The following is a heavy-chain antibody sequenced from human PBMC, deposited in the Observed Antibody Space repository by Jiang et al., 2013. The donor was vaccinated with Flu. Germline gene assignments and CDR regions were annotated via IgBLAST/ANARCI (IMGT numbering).Heavy chain of an antibody. CDR2: IYYSGST. CDR1: GGSISSYY. J-gene: IGHJ6*04. Sequence: TCTVSGGSISSYYWSWIRQPPGKGLEWIGYIYYSGSTNYNPSLKSRVTISVDTSKNQFSLKLSSVTAADTAVYYCARHGGEVTRLFYYYGMDVWGKGTTVTVSS. V-gene: IGHV4-59*08. D-gene: IGHD4-23*01. CDR3: ARHGGEVTRLFYYYGMDV.